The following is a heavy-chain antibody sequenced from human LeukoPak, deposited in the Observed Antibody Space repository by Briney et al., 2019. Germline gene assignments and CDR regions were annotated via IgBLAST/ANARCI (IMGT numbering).Heavy chain of an antibody. D-gene: IGHD2-15*01. J-gene: IGHJ4*02. CDR3: ARGSRVIDY. Sequence: GGSLRLSCSASGFTFSSYAMHWVRQAPGKGLEYVSAISSNGGSTYYADSVKGRFTISRDNAKNSLYLQMNSLRAEDTAVYYCARGSRVIDYWGQGTLVTVSS. CDR2: ISSNGGST. CDR1: GFTFSSYA. V-gene: IGHV3-64*04.